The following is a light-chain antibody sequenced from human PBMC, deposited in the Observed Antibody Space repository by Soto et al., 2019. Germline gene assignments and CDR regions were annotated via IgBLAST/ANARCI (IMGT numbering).Light chain of an antibody. V-gene: IGKV1-5*01. J-gene: IGKJ1*01. Sequence: DIQMTQSPSTLSGSVGDRVTITCRASQAISSWLAWYQQKPGKAPKLLIYDASSLESGVPSRFSGSGSGTDFILTISSLQPDDFATYYCQYYAGVWTFGQGTKVDIK. CDR2: DAS. CDR1: QAISSW. CDR3: QYYAGVWT.